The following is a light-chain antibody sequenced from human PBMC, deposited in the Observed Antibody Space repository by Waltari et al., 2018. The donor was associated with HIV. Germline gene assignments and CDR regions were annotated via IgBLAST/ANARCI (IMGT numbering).Light chain of an antibody. V-gene: IGKV1-9*01. CDR1: QGISSF. Sequence: QLTQPPSSLSASVGDGLTITCRASQGISSFLAWYQQKPGKAPNLLIFDASTLQVGVPSRFSGSGSGTEFTLTVDSLQPEDFATYYCQQLKSYPHTFGGGTRVEI. CDR2: DAS. CDR3: QQLKSYPHT. J-gene: IGKJ4*01.